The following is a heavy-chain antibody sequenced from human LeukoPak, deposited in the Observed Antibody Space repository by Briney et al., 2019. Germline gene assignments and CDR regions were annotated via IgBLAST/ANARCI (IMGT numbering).Heavy chain of an antibody. CDR1: GYTFTGYY. CDR2: INPNSGGT. D-gene: IGHD6-13*01. Sequence: GASVKVSCKASGYTFTGYYMHWVRQAPGQGLEWMGWINPNSGGTNYAQKFQGRVTMTRDTSISTAYMELSRLRSDDTAVYYCARPQVAAAGTFDYWGQGTLVTVSS. CDR3: ARPQVAAAGTFDY. V-gene: IGHV1-2*02. J-gene: IGHJ4*02.